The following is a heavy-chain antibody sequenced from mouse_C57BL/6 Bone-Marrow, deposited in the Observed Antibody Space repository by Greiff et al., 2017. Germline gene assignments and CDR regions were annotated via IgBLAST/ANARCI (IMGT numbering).Heavy chain of an antibody. V-gene: IGHV1-4*01. Sequence: VQLQQSGAELARPGASVKMSCKASGYTFTSYTMHWVKQRPGQGLEWIGYINPSSGYTKYNQKFKDKATLPADKSSSTAYMQLSSLTSEDSAVYYGARLRQGYYYAMDYWGQGTSVTVSS. J-gene: IGHJ4*01. CDR1: GYTFTSYT. D-gene: IGHD2-12*01. CDR3: ARLRQGYYYAMDY. CDR2: INPSSGYT.